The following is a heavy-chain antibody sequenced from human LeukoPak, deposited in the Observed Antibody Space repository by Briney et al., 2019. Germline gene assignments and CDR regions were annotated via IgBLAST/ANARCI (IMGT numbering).Heavy chain of an antibody. J-gene: IGHJ6*02. CDR3: ARDMWYYYGSGTDYYGMDV. CDR2: ISGNGETT. Sequence: QPGGSLRLSCAASGFTFSSYAMTWVREAPGKGLEWVSVISGNGETTYYAGSVQGRFTISRDNSKNTLYLQMNSLRAEDTAVYYCARDMWYYYGSGTDYYGMDVWGQGTTVTVSS. V-gene: IGHV3-23*01. D-gene: IGHD3-10*01. CDR1: GFTFSSYA.